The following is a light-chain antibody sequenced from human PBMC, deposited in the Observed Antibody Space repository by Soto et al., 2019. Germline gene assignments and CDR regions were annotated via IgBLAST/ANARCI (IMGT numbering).Light chain of an antibody. J-gene: IGKJ1*01. CDR1: QSVASN. V-gene: IGKV3D-15*01. CDR2: GAS. CDR3: QQYNNWPRT. Sequence: EIVMTQSPGTLSVSPGERATLSCGASQSVASNLAWYQQKPGQAPRLLIYGASTRATAIPPRFSGSGSGTEFTLTISSLQSEDFAVYYCQQYNNWPRTFGQGTKVDIK.